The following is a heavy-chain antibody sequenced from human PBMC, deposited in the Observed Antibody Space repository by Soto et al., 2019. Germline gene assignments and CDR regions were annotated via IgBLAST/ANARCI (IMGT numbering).Heavy chain of an antibody. CDR2: INPNSGGT. D-gene: IGHD5-18*01. CDR1: GYTFNVYY. CDR3: GRGKSYGVFDY. J-gene: IGHJ4*02. Sequence: SVKVSCKASGYTFNVYYMHGVGQSPVQGREWMGCINPNSGGTNYAQNFQGWVTMTRDSSISTAYMELSRLRSDDTAVYYCGRGKSYGVFDYWGQGTLVTVSS. V-gene: IGHV1-2*04.